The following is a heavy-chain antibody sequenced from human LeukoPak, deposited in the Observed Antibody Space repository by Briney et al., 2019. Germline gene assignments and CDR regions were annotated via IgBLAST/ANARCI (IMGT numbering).Heavy chain of an antibody. V-gene: IGHV3-11*06. CDR3: ARVEQLWSLFDY. J-gene: IGHJ4*02. CDR1: GFTFSGYY. CDR2: VSSSSSYT. D-gene: IGHD5-18*01. Sequence: GGSLRLSCAASGFTFSGYYMSWIRQAPGKGLEWVSYVSSSSSYTNYADSVKGRFTISRDNAKNSLYLQMNSLRAEDTAVYYCARVEQLWSLFDYWGQGTLVTVSS.